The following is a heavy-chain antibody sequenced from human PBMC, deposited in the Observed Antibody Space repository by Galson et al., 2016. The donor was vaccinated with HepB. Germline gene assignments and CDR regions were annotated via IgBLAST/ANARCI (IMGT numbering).Heavy chain of an antibody. CDR3: ARVATVTTFYYYYGMDV. J-gene: IGHJ6*02. Sequence: SLRLPCAASGFTFSSYAMNWVRQAPGKGLEWVALISDDGGNKYYVDSVKGRFTISRDNSKNTLYLQMNSLRAEDTAVYYCARVATVTTFYYYYGMDVWGQGTTVTVSS. D-gene: IGHD4-17*01. CDR2: ISDDGGNK. CDR1: GFTFSSYA. V-gene: IGHV3-30-3*01.